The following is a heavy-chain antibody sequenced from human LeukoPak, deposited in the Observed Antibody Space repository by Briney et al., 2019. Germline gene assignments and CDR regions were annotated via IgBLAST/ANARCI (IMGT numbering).Heavy chain of an antibody. Sequence: GGSLRLSCAASGFTFSSYWMHWVRQAPGKGLVWVSRINSDGSSTNYADSVKGRFTISRDNAKNTLYLQMNSLRAEGTAVYYCATWAVAGTFLDYWGQGTLVTVSS. CDR1: GFTFSSYW. CDR2: INSDGSST. D-gene: IGHD6-19*01. CDR3: ATWAVAGTFLDY. J-gene: IGHJ4*02. V-gene: IGHV3-74*01.